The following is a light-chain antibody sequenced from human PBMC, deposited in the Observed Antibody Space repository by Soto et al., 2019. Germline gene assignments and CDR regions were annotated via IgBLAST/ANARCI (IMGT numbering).Light chain of an antibody. V-gene: IGKV3-11*01. CDR1: QTISHY. CDR2: DTS. J-gene: IGKJ4*01. CDR3: QQRANWPLLT. Sequence: EIVLTQSPDTLSLYAGERATLSCRASQTISHYLAWYQQKPGQAPRLLIYDTSTRATGIPARFSGSGSGPVFTLTIRSLEPEDSAIYYCQQRANWPLLTLGGGTKVQIK.